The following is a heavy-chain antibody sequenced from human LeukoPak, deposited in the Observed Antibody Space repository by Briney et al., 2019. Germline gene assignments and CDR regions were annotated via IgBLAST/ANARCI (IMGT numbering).Heavy chain of an antibody. J-gene: IGHJ4*02. CDR3: TRDRDYGVDY. CDR1: APTSTMDS. D-gene: IGHD4-17*01. V-gene: IGHV3-74*01. Sequence: GGSLRLSCPAFAPTSTMDSTECVGQAPGKGLAWVSRIKSDGSSTNYADSVKGRFTISRDDAKNTMYLPMNSLRAQDTAVYYCTRDRDYGVDYWGQGTLVTVSS. CDR2: IKSDGSST.